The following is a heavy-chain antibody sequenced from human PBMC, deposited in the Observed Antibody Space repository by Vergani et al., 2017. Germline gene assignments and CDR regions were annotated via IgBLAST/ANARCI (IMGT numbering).Heavy chain of an antibody. CDR3: AKAGYCSSTSCYTEWYFDL. J-gene: IGHJ2*01. CDR2: MSWNSGSI. D-gene: IGHD2-2*02. CDR1: GFTFDDYA. V-gene: IGHV3-9*01. Sequence: EVQLVESGGGLVQPGRSLRLSCAASGFTFDDYAMHWVRQAPGKGLEGVSGMSWNSGSIGYADSVKGRFTISRDNAKNSLYLQMNSLRAEDTALDYCAKAGYCSSTSCYTEWYFDLWGRGTLVTVSS.